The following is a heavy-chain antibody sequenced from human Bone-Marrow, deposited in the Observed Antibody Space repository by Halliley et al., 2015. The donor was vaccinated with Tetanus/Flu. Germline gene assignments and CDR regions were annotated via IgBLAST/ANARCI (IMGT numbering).Heavy chain of an antibody. V-gene: IGHV3-30*04. CDR2: ISYDGRKK. Sequence: SLRLSCAASGFTFSNYAMNWVRQAPGKGLEWVAVISYDGRKKYNADSVKGRFTISRDNSKNTLYLQSNSLRAEDTAVYYCARGLTVTTFNYFDYWGQGTLVTVSS. CDR3: ARGLTVTTFNYFDY. CDR1: GFTFSNYA. D-gene: IGHD4-17*01. J-gene: IGHJ4*02.